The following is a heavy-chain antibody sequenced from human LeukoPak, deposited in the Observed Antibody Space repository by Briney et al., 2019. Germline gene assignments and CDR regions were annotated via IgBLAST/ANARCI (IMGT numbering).Heavy chain of an antibody. CDR1: GFTFDDYA. D-gene: IGHD3-22*01. Sequence: PGGSLRLSCAASGFTFDDYAMHWVRQAPGKGLEWVSGISWNSGSIGYADSVKGRFTISRDNAKNSLYLQMNSLRAEDTALYYCAKEADYYDSSGAIDYWGQGTLVTVPS. CDR2: ISWNSGSI. J-gene: IGHJ4*02. V-gene: IGHV3-9*01. CDR3: AKEADYYDSSGAIDY.